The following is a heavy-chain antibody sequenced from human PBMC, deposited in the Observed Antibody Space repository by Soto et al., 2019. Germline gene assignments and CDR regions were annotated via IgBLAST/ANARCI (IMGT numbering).Heavy chain of an antibody. CDR2: IYYSGST. J-gene: IGHJ4*02. CDR3: AAGGGLPRYY. D-gene: IGHD5-12*01. V-gene: IGHV4-59*01. CDR1: GGSISSYY. Sequence: LSETLSLTCTVSGGSISSYYWSWIRQPPGKGLEWIGYIYYSGSTNYNPSLKSRVTISVDTSKNQFSLKLSSVTAADTAVYYCAAGGGLPRYYWGQGTLVTVSS.